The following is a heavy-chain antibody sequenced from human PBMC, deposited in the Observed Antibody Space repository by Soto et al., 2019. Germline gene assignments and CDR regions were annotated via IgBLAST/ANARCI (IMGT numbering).Heavy chain of an antibody. J-gene: IGHJ6*03. CDR3: ARLTREYSGYDPVYYYYYYMDV. D-gene: IGHD5-12*01. Sequence: LSLTCAVYGGSFSGYYWSWIRQPPGKGLEWIGEINHSGSTNYNPSPKSRVTISVDTSKNQFSLKLSSVTAADTAVYYCARLTREYSGYDPVYYYYYYMDVWGKGTTVTVSS. V-gene: IGHV4-34*01. CDR1: GGSFSGYY. CDR2: INHSGST.